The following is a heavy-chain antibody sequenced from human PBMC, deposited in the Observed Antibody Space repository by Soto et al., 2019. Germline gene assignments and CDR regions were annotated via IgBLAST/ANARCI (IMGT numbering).Heavy chain of an antibody. CDR1: GFSLSTSKVG. J-gene: IGHJ4*02. V-gene: IGHV2-5*02. D-gene: IGHD1-26*01. Sequence: QITLKESGPTLVKPTQTLTLTCTFSGFSLSTSKVGVGWIRQPPGRALEWLALIYWDDVKDYSPSLKSRLTXTXXPSKNQVVLTMTNMDPVDTDTYYCAHRLPSGSYQFWGQGTLVTVSS. CDR3: AHRLPSGSYQF. CDR2: IYWDDVK.